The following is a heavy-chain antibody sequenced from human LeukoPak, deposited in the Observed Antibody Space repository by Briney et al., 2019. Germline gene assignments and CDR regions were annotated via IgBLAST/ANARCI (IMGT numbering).Heavy chain of an antibody. V-gene: IGHV3-53*01. CDR2: IYSGGST. Sequence: GGSLRLSCAASGFTVSSNYMSWVRQAPGKGLEWVSVIYSGGSTYYADSVKGRFTISRDNSKNTLYLQMNSLRAEDTAVYYCARVAYGAYSGYDLSSNYYYYMDVWGKGTTVTISS. CDR3: ARVAYGAYSGYDLSSNYYYYMDV. D-gene: IGHD5-12*01. CDR1: GFTVSSNY. J-gene: IGHJ6*03.